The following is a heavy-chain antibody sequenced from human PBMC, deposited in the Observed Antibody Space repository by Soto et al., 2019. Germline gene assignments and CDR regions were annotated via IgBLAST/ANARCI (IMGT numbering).Heavy chain of an antibody. CDR1: GFTFSDYY. J-gene: IGHJ3*02. CDR3: ARAMITFGGVIVYDAFDI. Sequence: QVQLVESGVGLVKPGGSLRLSCAASGFTFSDYYMSWIRQAPGKGLEWVSYISSSGSTIYYADSVKGRFTISRDNDKNSLYLQMNSLRAEDTAVDYCARAMITFGGVIVYDAFDIWGQGTMVTVSS. V-gene: IGHV3-11*01. CDR2: ISSSGSTI. D-gene: IGHD3-16*02.